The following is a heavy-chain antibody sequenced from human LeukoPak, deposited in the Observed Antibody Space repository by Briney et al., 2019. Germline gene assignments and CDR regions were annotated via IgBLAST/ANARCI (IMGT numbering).Heavy chain of an antibody. V-gene: IGHV1-2*02. J-gene: IGHJ4*02. D-gene: IGHD3-22*01. CDR3: ARVLQSEVVVINLGFDY. CDR1: GYTFTGYY. Sequence: GASVKVSCKASGYTFTGYYMHWVRQAPGQGLEWMGWINPNSGGTNYAQKFQGRVTMTRDTSISTAYMELSRLRSDDTAVYYCARVLQSEVVVINLGFDYWGQGTLVTVSS. CDR2: INPNSGGT.